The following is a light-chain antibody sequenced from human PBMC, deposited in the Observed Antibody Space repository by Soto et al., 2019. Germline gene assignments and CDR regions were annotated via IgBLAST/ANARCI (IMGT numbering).Light chain of an antibody. J-gene: IGKJ1*01. V-gene: IGKV3-20*01. CDR3: QQYNNWPLT. CDR2: AAS. CDR1: QSVSATY. Sequence: EFVLTQSPGTLSLSPGERATLSCRASQSVSATYLAWYQQKPGQAPRLLIYAASSRATGVPDRFSGSGSGTDFTLTISRLEPEDFAVYYCQQYNNWPLTFGQGTKVEIK.